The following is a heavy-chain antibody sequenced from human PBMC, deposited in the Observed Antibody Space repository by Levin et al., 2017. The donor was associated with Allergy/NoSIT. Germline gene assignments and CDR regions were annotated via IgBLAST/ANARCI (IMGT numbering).Heavy chain of an antibody. CDR1: GFTFSSYA. D-gene: IGHD3-9*01. J-gene: IGHJ4*02. Sequence: GGSLRLSCAASGFTFSSYAMHWVRQAPGKGLEWVAFISYDGSNKYYADSVKGRFTISRDNSKNTLYLQMDSLGAEDTAVYYCARDYDILTGYYPDFWGQGTLVTVSS. CDR3: ARDYDILTGYYPDF. CDR2: ISYDGSNK. V-gene: IGHV3-30-3*01.